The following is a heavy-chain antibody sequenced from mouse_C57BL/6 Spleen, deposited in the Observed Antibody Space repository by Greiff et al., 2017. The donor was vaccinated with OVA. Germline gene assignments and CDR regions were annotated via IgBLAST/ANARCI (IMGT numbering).Heavy chain of an antibody. Sequence: EVQRVESGPGMVKPSQSLSLTCTVTGYSITSGYDWHWIRHFPGNKLEWMGYISYSGSTNYNPSLKSRISITHDTSKNHFFLKLNDVNTEDTAKYDCARCDYAWFDDWGQGTMVTVSA. CDR1: GYSITSGYD. J-gene: IGHJ3*01. D-gene: IGHD2-4*01. CDR2: ISYSGST. CDR3: ARCDYAWFDD. V-gene: IGHV3-1*01.